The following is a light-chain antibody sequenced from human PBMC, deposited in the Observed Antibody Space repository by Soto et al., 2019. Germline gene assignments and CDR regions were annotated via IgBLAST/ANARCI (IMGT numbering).Light chain of an antibody. CDR3: SVYTTRSTVV. CDR1: TNDVGGYDY. Sequence: QSALTQPASVSGSLGQSITMSCSGTTNDVGGYDYVSWYQQHPGKDPKLVIFEVTYRPSGVSSRFSGSKSGNTASLTVSGPQVEGGGVYCCSVYTTRSTVVFGGGTKPTVL. CDR2: EVT. V-gene: IGLV2-14*01. J-gene: IGLJ2*01.